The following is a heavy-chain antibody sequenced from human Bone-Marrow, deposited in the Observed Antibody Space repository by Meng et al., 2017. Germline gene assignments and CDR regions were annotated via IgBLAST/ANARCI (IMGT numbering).Heavy chain of an antibody. J-gene: IGHJ2*01. V-gene: IGHV7-4-1*02. CDR2: INTNTGNP. CDR3: ARVVYDSSGYYQYWYFDL. D-gene: IGHD3-22*01. CDR1: GYTFTSYA. Sequence: ASVKVSCKASGYTFTSYAMNWVRQAPGQGREGRGWINTNTGNPTYAQGFTGRVVFSLDTAVSTAYLQISSLKAENTAVYYCARVVYDSSGYYQYWYFDLWGRGTLVTVSS.